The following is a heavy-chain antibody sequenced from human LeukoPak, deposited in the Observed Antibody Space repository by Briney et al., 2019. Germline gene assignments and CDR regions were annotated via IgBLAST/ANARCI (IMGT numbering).Heavy chain of an antibody. J-gene: IGHJ4*02. CDR3: ARGDGSSWEFDY. Sequence: GGSLRLSCAASGFYANTNYMNWVRQAPGKGLEWVSVIYSGGTTYYADSVKGRFTISRDNSKNTVYLQMNSLRVEDTAVYYCARGDGSSWEFDYWGQGTLVTVSS. D-gene: IGHD6-13*01. V-gene: IGHV3-53*01. CDR2: IYSGGTT. CDR1: GFYANTNY.